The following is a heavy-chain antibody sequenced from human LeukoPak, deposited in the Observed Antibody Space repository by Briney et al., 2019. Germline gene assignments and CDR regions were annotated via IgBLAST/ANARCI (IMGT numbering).Heavy chain of an antibody. CDR2: IWYDGSNQ. Sequence: GRSLRLSCAASGLRFRNYGMHWVRQAPGKGLEWVAVIWYDGSNQYYADSVKGRFTISRDNSKNTLYLQMNSLRAEDTAVYYCAKGYCTNGVCYHFDYWGQGTLVTVSS. V-gene: IGHV3-33*06. CDR3: AKGYCTNGVCYHFDY. D-gene: IGHD2-8*01. CDR1: GLRFRNYG. J-gene: IGHJ4*02.